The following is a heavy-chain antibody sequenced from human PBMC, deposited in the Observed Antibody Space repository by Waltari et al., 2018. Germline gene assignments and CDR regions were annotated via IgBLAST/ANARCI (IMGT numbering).Heavy chain of an antibody. Sequence: QVQLQESGPGLVKPSETLSLTCAVSCYSISSGYYWGWIRQPPGKGLEWIGSIYHSGSTYYNPSLKSRVTISVDTSKNQFSLKLSSVTAADTAVYYCARRYSYNDYGDYFVDYWGQGTLVTVSS. CDR3: ARRYSYNDYGDYFVDY. D-gene: IGHD4-17*01. V-gene: IGHV4-38-2*01. J-gene: IGHJ4*02. CDR1: CYSISSGYY. CDR2: IYHSGST.